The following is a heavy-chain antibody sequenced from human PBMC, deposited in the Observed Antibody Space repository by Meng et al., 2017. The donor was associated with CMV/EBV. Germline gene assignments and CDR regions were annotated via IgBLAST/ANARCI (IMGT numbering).Heavy chain of an antibody. CDR1: GYSISSGYY. V-gene: IGHV4-38-2*02. D-gene: IGHD2-2*01. CDR2: IYHSGST. Sequence: SETLSLTCTVSGYSISSGYYWGWIRQPPGKGLEWIGSIYHSGSTYYNPSLKSRVTISVDTSKNQFSLKLSSVTAADTAVYYCARPSEGYYYGMDVWGQGTTVTVSS. CDR3: ARPSEGYYYGMDV. J-gene: IGHJ6*02.